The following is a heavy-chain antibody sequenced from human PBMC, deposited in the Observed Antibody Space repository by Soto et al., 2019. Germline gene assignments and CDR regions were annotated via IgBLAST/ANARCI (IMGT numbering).Heavy chain of an antibody. Sequence: EVQLLESGGGLVQPGGSLRLSCADSGFTFSNFAMFWVRQAPGKGLEWVSSISRTGGAAHYADSVNGRFTIARDNSKKPLFRQMDSLRAYDTAVYYCANAYDYIWGSYARELDYWGQGTLVTVSS. CDR1: GFTFSNFA. CDR2: ISRTGGAA. CDR3: ANAYDYIWGSYARELDY. J-gene: IGHJ4*02. V-gene: IGHV3-23*01. D-gene: IGHD3-16*01.